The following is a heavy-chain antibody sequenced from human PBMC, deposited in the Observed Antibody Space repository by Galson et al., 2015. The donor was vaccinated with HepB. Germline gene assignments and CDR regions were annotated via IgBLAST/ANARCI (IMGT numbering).Heavy chain of an antibody. V-gene: IGHV3-23*01. CDR2: ISGSGGST. D-gene: IGHD3-16*02. CDR1: GFTFSSYA. J-gene: IGHJ4*02. CDR3: AKVGVWGSYRYTGVLDY. Sequence: SLRLSCAASGFTFSSYAMSWVRQAPGKGLEWVSAISGSGGSTYYADSVKGRFTISRDNSKNTLYLQMNSLRAEDTAVYYCAKVGVWGSYRYTGVLDYWGQGTLVTVSS.